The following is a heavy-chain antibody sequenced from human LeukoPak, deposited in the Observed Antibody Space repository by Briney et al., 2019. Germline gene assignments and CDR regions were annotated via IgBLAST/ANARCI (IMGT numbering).Heavy chain of an antibody. CDR1: GGTFSSYA. D-gene: IGHD5-24*01. CDR2: IIPIFGTA. V-gene: IGHV1-69*05. J-gene: IGHJ4*02. CDR3: ASHGRDGYNFDY. Sequence: ASVKVSCKASGGTFSSYAISWVRQAPGQGLEWMGGIIPIFGTANYAQKLQGRVTMTTDTSTSTAYMELSSLRSEDTAVYYCASHGRDGYNFDYWGQGTLVTVSS.